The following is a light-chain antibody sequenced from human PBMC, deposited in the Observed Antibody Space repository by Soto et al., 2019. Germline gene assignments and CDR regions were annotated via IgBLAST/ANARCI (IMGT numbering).Light chain of an antibody. V-gene: IGKV3-20*01. CDR1: QIVGGDT. J-gene: IGKJ4*01. CDR2: GAS. CDR3: QQFNNYPRT. Sequence: EIVLTQSPGSLSLSPGERATLSCRASQIVGGDTLAWFQQRPGQAPRLVIYGASNRAAGIPDRFSGSGSGTDFTLTISRLEPEDFAVYYCQQFNNYPRTFGGGTKVDIK.